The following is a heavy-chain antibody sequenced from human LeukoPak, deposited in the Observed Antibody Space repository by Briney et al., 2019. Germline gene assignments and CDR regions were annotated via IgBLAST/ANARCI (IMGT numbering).Heavy chain of an antibody. V-gene: IGHV3-15*01. CDR3: TTDGGY. D-gene: IGHD2-15*01. CDR2: IKSSGDGGTT. CDR1: GFSFSDAW. J-gene: IGHJ4*02. Sequence: GGSLRLSCTASGFSFSDAWMSWVRQAPGKGLEWVGRIKSSGDGGTTDYTAPVKGRFTISRDDSRNTVFLQMNTLKTEDTAVYYCTTDGGYWGQGTLVTVSS.